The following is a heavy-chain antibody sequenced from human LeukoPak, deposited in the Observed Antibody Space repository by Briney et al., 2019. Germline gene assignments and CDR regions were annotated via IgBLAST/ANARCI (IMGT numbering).Heavy chain of an antibody. CDR3: ARSDGYGLVGI. CDR2: INHSGST. CDR1: GRSFSGYY. J-gene: IGHJ3*02. D-gene: IGHD3-10*01. V-gene: IGHV4-34*01. Sequence: ASESLSLTCAVDGRSFSGYYWSWVRQPPGKGLEWIGVINHSGSTNYNPSLKSRATISVDTAKNHFSLNLSSVTAADTAVYYCARSDGYGLVGIWGQGTMVTVSS.